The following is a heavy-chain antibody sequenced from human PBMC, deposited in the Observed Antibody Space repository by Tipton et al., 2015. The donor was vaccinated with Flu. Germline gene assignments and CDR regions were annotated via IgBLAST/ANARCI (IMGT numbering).Heavy chain of an antibody. CDR2: IFTSGST. V-gene: IGHV4-4*07. CDR3: TRDPHYDFGSGYFEDSVGYFAY. J-gene: IGHJ4*02. CDR1: GDSISSYY. D-gene: IGHD3-3*01. Sequence: TLSLTCTVSGDSISSYYYNWIRQPAGKGLEWIGRIFTSGSTNYNPSLKSRVTMSVDTSKNQFSLKLRSVTAADTAVYYCTRDPHYDFGSGYFEDSVGYFAYWGRGPLVPVSS.